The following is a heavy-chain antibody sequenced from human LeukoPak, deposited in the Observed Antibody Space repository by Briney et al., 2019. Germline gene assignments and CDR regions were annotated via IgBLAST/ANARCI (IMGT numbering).Heavy chain of an antibody. V-gene: IGHV1-3*01. CDR2: INAGNGNT. CDR1: GYTFTSYA. D-gene: IGHD3-22*01. Sequence: ASVKVSCKASGYTFTSYAMHWVRQAPGQRLEWMGWINAGNGNTKYSQKFQGRVTITRDTSASTAYMELSSLRSEDTAVYYCARDLRPPGGYYYGRGMDVWGQGTTVTVSS. J-gene: IGHJ6*02. CDR3: ARDLRPPGGYYYGRGMDV.